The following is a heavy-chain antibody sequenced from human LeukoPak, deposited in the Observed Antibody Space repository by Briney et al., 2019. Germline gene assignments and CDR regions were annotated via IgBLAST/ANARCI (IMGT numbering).Heavy chain of an antibody. J-gene: IGHJ4*02. Sequence: ASVKVSCKASGYTFTGYYMHWARQAPGQGLEWMGRINPNSGGTNYARKFQGRVTMTRDTSISTAYMELSRLRSDDTAVYYCASGQVVVPAAKATASPGPYWGQGTLVTVSS. CDR2: INPNSGGT. CDR3: ASGQVVVPAAKATASPGPY. V-gene: IGHV1-2*06. CDR1: GYTFTGYY. D-gene: IGHD2-2*01.